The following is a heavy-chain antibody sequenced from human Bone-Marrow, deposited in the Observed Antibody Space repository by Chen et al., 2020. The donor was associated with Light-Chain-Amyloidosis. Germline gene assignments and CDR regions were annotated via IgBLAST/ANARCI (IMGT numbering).Heavy chain of an antibody. CDR1: GCTFGGYA. V-gene: IGHV3-23*04. CDR3: ARKNSVTRGGYFEY. CDR2: ISGGGEST. Sequence: EVQLVESGGGLVQPGGSLRLSCAASGCTFGGYAMGWVRQAPGKGLEWISGISGGGESTYYADSVKGRFTISRDNSKNTLYLQMNSLRGEDTADYYCARKNSVTRGGYFEYWGQGALVTVSS. D-gene: IGHD1-26*01. J-gene: IGHJ4*02.